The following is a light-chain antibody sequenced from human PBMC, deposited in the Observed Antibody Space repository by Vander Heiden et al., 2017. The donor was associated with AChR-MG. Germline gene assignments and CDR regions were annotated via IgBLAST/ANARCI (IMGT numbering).Light chain of an antibody. CDR3: GTWDNSLTAGV. Sequence: QSVLTPPPPVYAAPGQRVTISCSESSSNIGNNYVSWYQQLPGTAPKLLIYDNDKRPSGISDRFSGSKSGASATLGIAGLQTGDEADYYCGTWDNSLTAGVFGTGTKVTVL. J-gene: IGLJ1*01. CDR2: DND. CDR1: SSNIGNNY. V-gene: IGLV1-51*01.